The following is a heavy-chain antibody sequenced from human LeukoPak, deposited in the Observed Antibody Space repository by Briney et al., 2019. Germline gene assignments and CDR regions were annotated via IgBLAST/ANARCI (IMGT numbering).Heavy chain of an antibody. CDR1: GGSVSSGSYY. CDR2: SSYSGST. V-gene: IGHV4-61*01. D-gene: IGHD3-3*01. CDR3: ARAVRFLEWLVPHYYYYGMDV. Sequence: PSETLSLTCSVSGGSVSSGSYYWSWIRQPPGKGLEWIGYSSYSGSTSYNPSLKSRVTIAVDTSKNQFSLRLRSVTAADTAVYYCARAVRFLEWLVPHYYYYGMDVWGQGTTVTVSS. J-gene: IGHJ6*02.